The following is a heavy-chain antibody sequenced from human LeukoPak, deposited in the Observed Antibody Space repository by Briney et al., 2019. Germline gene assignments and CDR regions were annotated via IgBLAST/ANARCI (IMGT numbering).Heavy chain of an antibody. Sequence: GGSLRLSCAASGFTFSSYWMHWVRQAPGKGLVWVSRINSDGSSTSYAHSVKGRFTISRDNAKNTLYLQMNSLRAEDTAVYYCARDQDFTVVTQNFDYWGQGTLVTVSS. J-gene: IGHJ4*02. CDR1: GFTFSSYW. V-gene: IGHV3-74*01. CDR2: INSDGSST. D-gene: IGHD4-23*01. CDR3: ARDQDFTVVTQNFDY.